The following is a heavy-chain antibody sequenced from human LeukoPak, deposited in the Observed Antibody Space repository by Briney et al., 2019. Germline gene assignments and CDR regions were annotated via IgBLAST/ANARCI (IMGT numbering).Heavy chain of an antibody. J-gene: IGHJ4*02. CDR2: IYTSGST. Sequence: SETLSLTCTVSGGSISSGSYYWSWIRQPAGKGLEWIGRIYTSGSTNYNPSLKSRVTISVDTSKNQFSLKLSSVTAADTAVYYCARGLYYDFWSGYPYFDYWGQGTLVTVSS. CDR3: ARGLYYDFWSGYPYFDY. V-gene: IGHV4-61*02. D-gene: IGHD3-3*01. CDR1: GGSISSGSYY.